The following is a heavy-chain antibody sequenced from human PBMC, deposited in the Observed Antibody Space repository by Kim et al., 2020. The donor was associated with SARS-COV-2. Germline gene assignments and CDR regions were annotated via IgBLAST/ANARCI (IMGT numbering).Heavy chain of an antibody. V-gene: IGHV4-31*03. CDR3: ARAGATIFGVVSAFDI. D-gene: IGHD3-3*01. CDR1: GGSISSGCYY. Sequence: SETLSLTCTVSGGSISSGCYYWSWIRQHPGKGLEWIGYIYYSGSTYYNPSLKSRVTISVDTSKNQFSLKLSSVTAADTAVYYCARAGATIFGVVSAFDIWGQGTMVTVSS. J-gene: IGHJ3*02. CDR2: IYYSGST.